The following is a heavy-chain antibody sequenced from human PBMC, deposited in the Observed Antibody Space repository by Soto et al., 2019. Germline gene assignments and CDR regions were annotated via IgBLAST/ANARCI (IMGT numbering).Heavy chain of an antibody. D-gene: IGHD2-15*01. V-gene: IGHV4-30-4*01. CDR2: IYCSGST. CDR1: GRSISSVNYY. Sequence: PSETLSLTCTVSGRSISSVNYYWSWIRQPPGKGLEWIGYIYCSGSTYYNPSLRSRVTISVDTSKNQFSLKLSSVTAADTAVYYCARYGSGECNRGSCYSPFDYWGQGTLVTVSS. J-gene: IGHJ4*02. CDR3: ARYGSGECNRGSCYSPFDY.